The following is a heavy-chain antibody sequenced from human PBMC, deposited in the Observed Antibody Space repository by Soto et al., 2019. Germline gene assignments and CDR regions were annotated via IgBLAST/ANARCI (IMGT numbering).Heavy chain of an antibody. V-gene: IGHV4-30-4*01. Sequence: QVQLQESGPGLVKPSETLSLTCTVSGGSISGGVHSWSWIRQPPGEGLEWIGHIFDSGSTYYNPSLKSRLTISVDTSKNQFSLRLSSVTAADTAMYYCAREIMPLTNDWYFDLWGRGTLVTVSS. CDR2: IFDSGST. J-gene: IGHJ2*01. D-gene: IGHD2-8*01. CDR1: GGSISGGVHS. CDR3: AREIMPLTNDWYFDL.